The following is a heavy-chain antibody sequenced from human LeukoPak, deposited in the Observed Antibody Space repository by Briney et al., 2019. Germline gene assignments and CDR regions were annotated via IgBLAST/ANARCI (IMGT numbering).Heavy chain of an antibody. CDR3: ARQRYYYDSSGPYFDY. V-gene: IGHV3-23*01. Sequence: PGGSLRLSCAASGFTFSSFPMSWVRQAPGKGLEWVSGISHSGGTTDYADSVKGRFTISRDKSKNTLYLQMNSLRGEDTAVYYCARQRYYYDSSGPYFDYWGQGTLVTVSS. J-gene: IGHJ4*02. CDR2: ISHSGGTT. CDR1: GFTFSSFP. D-gene: IGHD3-22*01.